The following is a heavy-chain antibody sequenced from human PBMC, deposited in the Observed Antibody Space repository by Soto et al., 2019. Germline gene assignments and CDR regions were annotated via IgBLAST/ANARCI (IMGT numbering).Heavy chain of an antibody. J-gene: IGHJ4*01. Sequence: ARRPSCAWSRVRVGYYAIGWVRQAPGKGLEWVSFISDGGRSTYYTDSVKGRFTISRDKSKNTVYLQLQGLRAEDTAIYVCARTFDFYDRYYPFAHWGDGTLVTVSS. D-gene: IGHD3-10*01. CDR1: RVRVGYYA. CDR3: ARTFDFYDRYYPFAH. V-gene: IGHV3-23*01. CDR2: ISDGGRST.